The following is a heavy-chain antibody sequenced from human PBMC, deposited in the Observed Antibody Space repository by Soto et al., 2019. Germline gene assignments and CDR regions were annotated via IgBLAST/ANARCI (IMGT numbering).Heavy chain of an antibody. CDR2: IYYSGST. CDR1: GGSISSYY. CDR3: ARGGVGGWFDP. J-gene: IGHJ5*02. Sequence: SETLSLTCTVSGGSISSYYWSWIRQPPGKGLEWIGYIYYSGSTNYNPSLKSRVTISVDTYKNQFSLKLSSVTAADTAVYYCARGGVGGWFDPWGQGTLVTVSS. D-gene: IGHD3-10*01. V-gene: IGHV4-59*01.